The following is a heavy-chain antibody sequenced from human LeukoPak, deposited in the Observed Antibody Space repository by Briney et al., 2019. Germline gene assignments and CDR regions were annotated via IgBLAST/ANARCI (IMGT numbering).Heavy chain of an antibody. J-gene: IGHJ6*02. CDR1: GGSISSSSYY. CDR3: ARDAGIGYCSGGSCYPTGDYYYGMDV. CDR2: IYYSGST. V-gene: IGHV4-39*07. D-gene: IGHD2-15*01. Sequence: SETLSLTCTVSGGSISSSSYYWGWIRQPPGKGLEWIGSIYYSGSTYYNPSLKSRVTISVDTSKNQFSLKLSSVTAADTAVYYCARDAGIGYCSGGSCYPTGDYYYGMDVWGQGTTVTVSS.